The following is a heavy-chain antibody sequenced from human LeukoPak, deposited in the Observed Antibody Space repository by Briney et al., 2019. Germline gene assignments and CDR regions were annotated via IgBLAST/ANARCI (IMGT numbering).Heavy chain of an antibody. D-gene: IGHD5-18*01. V-gene: IGHV3-21*01. CDR3: AREPDTAMVTGLDY. CDR2: ISSSSSYI. Sequence: GGSLRLSCAASGITFSSYSMNWVRQAPGKGLEWVSPISSSSSYIYYADSVKGRFTISRDNAKNSLYLQMNSLRTEDTAVYYCAREPDTAMVTGLDYWGQGTLVTVSS. J-gene: IGHJ4*02. CDR1: GITFSSYS.